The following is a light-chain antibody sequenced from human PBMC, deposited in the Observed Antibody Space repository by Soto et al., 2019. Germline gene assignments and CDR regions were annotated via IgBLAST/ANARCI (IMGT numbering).Light chain of an antibody. CDR3: QQYNSYSQT. CDR2: KAS. CDR1: QSISSW. Sequence: DIQMTQSPSTLSASVGDRVTITCRASQSISSWLAWYQQKPGKAPKLLIYKASSLESGVPSRFSSSGSGTEITLTISSLQPDDFATYYCQQYNSYSQTFGQGTKVDIK. J-gene: IGKJ1*01. V-gene: IGKV1-5*03.